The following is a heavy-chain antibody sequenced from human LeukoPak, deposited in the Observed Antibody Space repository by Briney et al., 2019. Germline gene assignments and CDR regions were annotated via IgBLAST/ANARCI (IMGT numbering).Heavy chain of an antibody. V-gene: IGHV1-18*01. CDR1: GYTFTSYG. J-gene: IGHJ6*02. CDR3: ARGPEDHYYYGMDV. Sequence: ASVKVSCKASGYTFTSYGISWVRQAPGQGLEWMGWISAYNGNTNYAQKLQGRVTMTTDTSTSTAYMELRSLRSEDTAVYYCARGPEDHYYYGMDVWGQGTTVTVSS. CDR2: ISAYNGNT.